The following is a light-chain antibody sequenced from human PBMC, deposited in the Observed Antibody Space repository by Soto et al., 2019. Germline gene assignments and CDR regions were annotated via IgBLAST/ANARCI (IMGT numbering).Light chain of an antibody. Sequence: EIVLTQSPATLSLSPGERATLSCRASQSVSNYLAWYQQKPGQAPRLLIYDASNRPTDIPARFSGSGSGTDFTRTISSLEPEDSAVYSCQQRSSWPPGLTFGPGTTVHIK. CDR2: DAS. V-gene: IGKV3-11*01. J-gene: IGKJ3*01. CDR1: QSVSNY. CDR3: QQRSSWPPGLT.